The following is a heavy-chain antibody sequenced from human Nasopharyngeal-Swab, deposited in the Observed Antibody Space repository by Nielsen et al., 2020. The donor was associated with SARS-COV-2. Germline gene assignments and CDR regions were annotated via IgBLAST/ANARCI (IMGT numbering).Heavy chain of an antibody. D-gene: IGHD6-19*01. J-gene: IGHJ4*02. V-gene: IGHV3-21*01. CDR1: GFTFSSYS. Sequence: AGSLTLSCAVSGFTFSSYSMNWVRQAPGKGLEWVSSISSSSSYIYYADSVKGRFTISRDNAKNSLYLQMNSLRAEDTAVYYCARDLTLIAVAGTGYWGQGTLVTVSS. CDR3: ARDLTLIAVAGTGY. CDR2: ISSSSSYI.